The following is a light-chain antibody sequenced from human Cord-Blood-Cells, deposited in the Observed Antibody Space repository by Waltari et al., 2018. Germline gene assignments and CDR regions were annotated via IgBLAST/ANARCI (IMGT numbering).Light chain of an antibody. CDR1: SSDRGGYTY. V-gene: IGLV2-14*01. Sequence: QSALTQPASVSGSPRQSTTISSTGPSSDRGGYTYVSGYPQHPGKAPKLMIYEVSNRPSGVSNRFSGSKSGNTASLTISGLQAEHEADYYCSSYTSSSTYVFGTGTKVTVL. J-gene: IGLJ1*01. CDR3: SSYTSSSTYV. CDR2: EVS.